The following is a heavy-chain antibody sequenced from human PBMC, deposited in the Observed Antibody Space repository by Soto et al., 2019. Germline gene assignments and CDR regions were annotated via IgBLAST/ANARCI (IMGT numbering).Heavy chain of an antibody. CDR3: AKGHVGPEGYLDL. CDR1: GFTFSSYS. CDR2: MSSSSSYK. Sequence: GGSLRLSCAASGFTFSSYSMNWVRQAPGKGLEWVSSMSSSSSYKYYADSVKGRFTISRDNAKNSLYLQMNSLRAEDTAVYNSAKGHVGPEGYLDLWGRGTLVTVSS. J-gene: IGHJ2*01. V-gene: IGHV3-21*04.